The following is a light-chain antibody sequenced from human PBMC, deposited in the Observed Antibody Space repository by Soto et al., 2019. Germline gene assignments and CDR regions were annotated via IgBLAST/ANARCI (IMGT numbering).Light chain of an antibody. CDR2: GAS. J-gene: IGKJ1*01. CDR3: QQYGSSLTWT. V-gene: IGKV3-20*01. Sequence: EIVLTQSPDTLSLSPVESATLSCMASQSVSRYLAWYQQKPGQTPRLLIYGASTRATGIPARFSGSGSGTEFTLTISRLETEDFAVYYCQQYGSSLTWTFGHGTKVDI. CDR1: QSVSRY.